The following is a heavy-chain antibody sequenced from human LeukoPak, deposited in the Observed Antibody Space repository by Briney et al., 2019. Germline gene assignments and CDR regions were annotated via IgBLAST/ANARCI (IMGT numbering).Heavy chain of an antibody. CDR2: ISESGAGT. D-gene: IGHD6-13*01. J-gene: IGHJ4*02. V-gene: IGHV3-23*01. CDR3: AKDREYGEYSSSWYDY. Sequence: PGGSLRLSCAASGFTFSTYVMSWVRQAPGKGLDYVAGISESGAGTYYVDSVKGRFTISRDNSKNTLFLQMNSLRAEDTAVYYCAKDREYGEYSSSWYDYWGQGTLVTVSS. CDR1: GFTFSTYV.